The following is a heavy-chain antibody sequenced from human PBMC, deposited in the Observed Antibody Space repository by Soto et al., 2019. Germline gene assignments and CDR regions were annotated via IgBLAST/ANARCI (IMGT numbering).Heavy chain of an antibody. CDR2: ISPSSGST. CDR3: ATTGYTSGWADY. Sequence: GASVKVSCKASGYTFTSYYMHWVRQAPGQRLEWMGIISPSSGSTSYSQKFQGRVTITRDTSTSTAYMELSSLTSEDTAVYYCATTGYTSGWADYWGQGTPVTVSS. CDR1: GYTFTSYY. J-gene: IGHJ4*02. D-gene: IGHD6-19*01. V-gene: IGHV1-46*01.